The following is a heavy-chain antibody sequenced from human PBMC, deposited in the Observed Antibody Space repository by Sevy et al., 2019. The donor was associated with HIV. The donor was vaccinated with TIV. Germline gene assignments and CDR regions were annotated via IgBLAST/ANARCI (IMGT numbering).Heavy chain of an antibody. J-gene: IGHJ6*02. V-gene: IGHV3-7*01. Sequence: GGSLRLSCAASGFTFNSYWMSWVRQAPGKGLEWVANIKQDGSEKYYVDSVKGRFTISRGNSQKSLVMQMNTLRAEDTAVYYWAREGSPYDAYDYYYGMDVWGQGTTVTVSS. D-gene: IGHD5-12*01. CDR2: IKQDGSEK. CDR1: GFTFNSYW. CDR3: AREGSPYDAYDYYYGMDV.